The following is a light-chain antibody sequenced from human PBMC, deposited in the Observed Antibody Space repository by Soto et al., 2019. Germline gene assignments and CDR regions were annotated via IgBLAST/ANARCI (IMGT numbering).Light chain of an antibody. V-gene: IGKV2-30*02. J-gene: IGKJ5*01. Sequence: DVVVTQSPLSLPVTLGQAASISCRSSQSLVHSDGNTYLSWFHQRTGQSPRRLIYKVSNRDSGVPDRFSGSGSGTDFTLKISRVEAEDVGVYYCMQGSNWPPITFGQGTRLEMK. CDR2: KVS. CDR1: QSLVHSDGNTY. CDR3: MQGSNWPPIT.